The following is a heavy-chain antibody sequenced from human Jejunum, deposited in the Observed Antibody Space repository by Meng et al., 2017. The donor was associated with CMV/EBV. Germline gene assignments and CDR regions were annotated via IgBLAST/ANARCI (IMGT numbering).Heavy chain of an antibody. CDR3: ARSVSRYNWFDP. D-gene: IGHD1-14*01. Sequence: CAASGVIFNNSYIPWVRHVPGKGLMWVSRINGEGTSITYADSVKGRFTISRDNARNTVYLQMNSLRGDDTAAYYCARSVSRYNWFDPWGQGTLVTVSS. CDR2: INGEGTSI. V-gene: IGHV3-74*01. CDR1: GVIFNNSY. J-gene: IGHJ5*02.